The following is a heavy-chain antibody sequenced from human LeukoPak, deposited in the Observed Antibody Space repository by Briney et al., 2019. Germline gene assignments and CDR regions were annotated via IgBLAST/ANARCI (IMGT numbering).Heavy chain of an antibody. Sequence: ASVKVSCKASGYTFTSYGISWVRQAPGQGLEWMGWIGAYNGNTNYAQKLQGRVTMTTDTSTSTAYMELRSLRSDDTAVYYCARVLDGDYEERIDYWGQGTLVTVSS. J-gene: IGHJ4*02. CDR2: IGAYNGNT. CDR3: ARVLDGDYEERIDY. CDR1: GYTFTSYG. D-gene: IGHD4-17*01. V-gene: IGHV1-18*01.